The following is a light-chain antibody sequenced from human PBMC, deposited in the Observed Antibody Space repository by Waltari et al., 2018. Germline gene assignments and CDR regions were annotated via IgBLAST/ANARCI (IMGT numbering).Light chain of an antibody. CDR2: GNN. CDR3: STWDDSLNGPV. Sequence: QSVLTQPPSASGTPGQRVTIPCSGSSSNIGSNPVNWYQQLPGTAPKLLIYGNNQRPSGVPDRFSGSKSGTSASLAISGLQSEDEADCFCSTWDDSLNGPVFGGGTKLTVL. CDR1: SSNIGSNP. J-gene: IGLJ2*01. V-gene: IGLV1-44*01.